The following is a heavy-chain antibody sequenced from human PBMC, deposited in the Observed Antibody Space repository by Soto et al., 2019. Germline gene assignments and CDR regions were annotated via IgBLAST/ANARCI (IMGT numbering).Heavy chain of an antibody. CDR3: AREVEQQRTPLGYFAY. Sequence: SVKVSCKASGGTFSSYTISWVRQAPGQGLEWMGRIIPILGIANYAQKFQGRVTITADKSTSTAYMELSSLRSGDTAVYYCAREVEQQRTPLGYFAYWGQGTLVTVSS. CDR1: GGTFSSYT. CDR2: IIPILGIA. D-gene: IGHD6-25*01. V-gene: IGHV1-69*02. J-gene: IGHJ4*02.